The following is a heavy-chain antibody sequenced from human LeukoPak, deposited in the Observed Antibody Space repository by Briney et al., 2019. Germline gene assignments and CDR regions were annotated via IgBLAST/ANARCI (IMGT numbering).Heavy chain of an antibody. CDR1: GYTFTGYY. CDR2: INPNSGGT. J-gene: IGHJ3*02. CDR3: ARGGDCYSSENDAFDI. Sequence: GASVKVSCKDSGYTFTGYYMHWVRQAPGQGLEWMGWINPNSGGTNYAQKFQGRATMTRDTSISTAYMELSRLRSDDTAVYYCARGGDCYSSENDAFDIWGQGTMVTVSS. V-gene: IGHV1-2*02. D-gene: IGHD2-21*02.